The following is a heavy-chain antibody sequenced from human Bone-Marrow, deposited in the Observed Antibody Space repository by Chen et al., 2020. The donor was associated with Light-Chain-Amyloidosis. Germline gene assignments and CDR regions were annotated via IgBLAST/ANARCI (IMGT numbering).Heavy chain of an antibody. V-gene: IGHV3-30*18. CDR2: ISHDGSHK. CDR1: EFTFSSYG. Sequence: QVYLVESGGGVVQPGMALRLSRTASEFTFSSYGMHWVRQAPGKGLEWVATISHDGSHKYYIDSVEGRFSISRDNSRSTVYLQMDSLRSDDTAIYYCTKDHQTWIQRWPRDYFDDWGRGALVTVSS. D-gene: IGHD5-18*01. J-gene: IGHJ4*02. CDR3: TKDHQTWIQRWPRDYFDD.